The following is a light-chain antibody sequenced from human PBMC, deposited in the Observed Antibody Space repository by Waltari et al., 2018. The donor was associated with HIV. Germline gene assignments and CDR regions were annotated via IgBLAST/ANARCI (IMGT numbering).Light chain of an antibody. V-gene: IGLV1-40*01. CDR1: SSNIGAAYG. CDR2: GNT. Sequence: QSVLTQPPSVSGAPGQRVTISCTGRSSNIGAAYGVHWYQQLPETAPKLLIYGNTNRPSGVPDRFSGSKSGTSASLAITGLQAEDEADYYCQSYDSSRSGYVFGTGTKVTVL. CDR3: QSYDSSRSGYV. J-gene: IGLJ1*01.